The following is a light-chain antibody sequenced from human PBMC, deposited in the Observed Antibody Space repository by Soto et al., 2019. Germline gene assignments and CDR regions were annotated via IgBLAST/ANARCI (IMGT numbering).Light chain of an antibody. CDR2: DAS. V-gene: IGKV1-5*01. J-gene: IGKJ1*01. CDR3: QQYNDYSTWT. CDR1: QSVNIW. Sequence: DIVMTQSPSTLSVSVGDRVTISCRASQSVNIWLAWYQQKPGKAPKLLIWDASILQRGVPSRFSGSGSGTEFTLTISSLQSDDFAAYFCQQYNDYSTWTFGQGTKVEIK.